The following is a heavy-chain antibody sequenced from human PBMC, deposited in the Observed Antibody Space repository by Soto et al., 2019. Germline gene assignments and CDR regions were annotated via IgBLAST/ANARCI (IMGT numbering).Heavy chain of an antibody. Sequence: GGSLRLSCAASGFTFSSYAMSWVRQAPGKGLEWVSAISGSGGSTYYADSVKGRFTISRANSKNTLYLKMNSLRAEDTAVYYRAKDPNWNFAYGSGSSHFDYWGQGTLVTAPQ. J-gene: IGHJ4*02. CDR1: GFTFSSYA. V-gene: IGHV3-23*01. CDR3: AKDPNWNFAYGSGSSHFDY. CDR2: ISGSGGST. D-gene: IGHD3-10*01.